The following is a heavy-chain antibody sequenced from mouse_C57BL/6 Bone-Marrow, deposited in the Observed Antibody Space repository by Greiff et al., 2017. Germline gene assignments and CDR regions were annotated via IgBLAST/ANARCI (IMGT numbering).Heavy chain of an antibody. J-gene: IGHJ1*03. Sequence: LVESGAELVRPGTSVKMSCKASGYTFTNYWIGWAKQRPGHGLEWIGDIYPGGGYTNYNEKFKGKATLTADKSSSTAYMQFSSLTSEDSAIYYCARSFYYYGSPYWYFDVWGTGTTVTVSS. V-gene: IGHV1-63*01. CDR2: IYPGGGYT. CDR3: ARSFYYYGSPYWYFDV. CDR1: GYTFTNYW. D-gene: IGHD1-1*01.